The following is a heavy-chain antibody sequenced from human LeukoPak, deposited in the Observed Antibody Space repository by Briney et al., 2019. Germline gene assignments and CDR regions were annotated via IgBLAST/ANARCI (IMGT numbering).Heavy chain of an antibody. V-gene: IGHV3-30*02. CDR3: AKLLYYYDSSQPY. CDR2: IRYDGSKE. D-gene: IGHD3-22*01. J-gene: IGHJ4*02. Sequence: GGSLRLSCAASGFTFNNYGMHWVRQAPGKGLEWVAFIRYDGSKEYYADSVKGRFIISRDNSKNTLYLQMNSLRAEDTAVYYCAKLLYYYDSSQPYWGQGTLVTVSS. CDR1: GFTFNNYG.